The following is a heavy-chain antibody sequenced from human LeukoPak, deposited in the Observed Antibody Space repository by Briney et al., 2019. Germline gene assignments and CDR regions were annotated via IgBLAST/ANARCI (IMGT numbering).Heavy chain of an antibody. CDR2: IYYSGST. CDR1: GGSITSSGYW. V-gene: IGHV4-39*07. Sequence: KTSETLSLTCTVSGGSITSSGYWWAWIRLPPGRGLEWIGSIYYSGSTYYNPPLKSRATISVDTSKNQFSLKLSSVTAADAAVYFCARTSSSWYYFEDWGQGTLVTVSS. D-gene: IGHD6-13*01. J-gene: IGHJ4*02. CDR3: ARTSSSWYYFED.